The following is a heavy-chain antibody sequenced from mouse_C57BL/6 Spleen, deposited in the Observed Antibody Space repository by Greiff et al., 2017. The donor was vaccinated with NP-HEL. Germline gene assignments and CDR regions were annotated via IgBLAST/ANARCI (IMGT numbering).Heavy chain of an antibody. J-gene: IGHJ1*03. V-gene: IGHV5-4*01. CDR1: GFTFSSYA. CDR2: ISDGGSYT. D-gene: IGHD1-1*01. Sequence: EVQRVESGGGLVKPGGSLKLSCAASGFTFSSYAMSWVRQTPEKRLEWVATISDGGSYTYYPDNVKGRFTISRANAKNNLYLQMSHLKSEDTAMYYCARDGDYYGSKGYFDVWGTGTTVTVSS. CDR3: ARDGDYYGSKGYFDV.